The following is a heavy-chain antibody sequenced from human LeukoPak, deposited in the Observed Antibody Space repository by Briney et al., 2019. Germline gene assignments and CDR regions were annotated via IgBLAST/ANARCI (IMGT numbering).Heavy chain of an antibody. Sequence: PGGSLRLSCAASGFTFSNSNMNWVRQAPGKGLEWVSFTSTSSSTIYYADSVKGRFTISRDSAKNSLFLQMNNLRDEDTAVYYCARPLVFWGQGTLVTVSS. V-gene: IGHV3-48*02. J-gene: IGHJ4*02. CDR1: GFTFSNSN. CDR2: TSTSSSTI. CDR3: ARPLVF. D-gene: IGHD6-6*01.